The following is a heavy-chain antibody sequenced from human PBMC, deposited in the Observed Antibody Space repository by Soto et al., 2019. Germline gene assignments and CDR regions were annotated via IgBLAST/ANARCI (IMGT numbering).Heavy chain of an antibody. D-gene: IGHD4-17*01. CDR1: GYSFTTYW. Sequence: EVQLVQSGAEVKKPGESLKISCKGSGYSFTTYWIGWVRQMPGKGLEWMGIIYPGDSDTRYSPSFQGQVSISVDKSINTAYLHWSSLRASDTAMFYCARRLPSPEFFDIWGQGTMVTVSS. CDR3: ARRLPSPEFFDI. J-gene: IGHJ3*02. V-gene: IGHV5-51*01. CDR2: IYPGDSDT.